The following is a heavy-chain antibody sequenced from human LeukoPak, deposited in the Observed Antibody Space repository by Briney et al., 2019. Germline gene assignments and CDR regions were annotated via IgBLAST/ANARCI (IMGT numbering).Heavy chain of an antibody. CDR1: GFTFSSYS. CDR3: ARAGRVGELLSYYFDY. D-gene: IGHD3-10*01. J-gene: IGHJ4*02. Sequence: GGSLRLSCAASGFTFSSYSMNWVRQAPGKGLEWVSSISSSSSYIYYADSVKGRFAISRDNAKNSLYLQMNSLRAEDTAVYYCARAGRVGELLSYYFDYWGQGTLVTVSS. V-gene: IGHV3-21*01. CDR2: ISSSSSYI.